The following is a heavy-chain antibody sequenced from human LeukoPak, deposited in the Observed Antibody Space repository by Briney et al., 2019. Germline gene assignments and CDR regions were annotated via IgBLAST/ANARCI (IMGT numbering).Heavy chain of an antibody. CDR3: ASVYKHGMDV. J-gene: IGHJ6*02. D-gene: IGHD5-24*01. CDR1: GTTLTSYY. V-gene: IGHV1-46*01. Sequence: ASVKVSCKASGTTLTSYYMHWLRQAPGQGLEWMGVINPSGGYTTYAQKFQGRATLTRATSTGTVYMELSSLRSEDTAVYYCASVYKHGMDVWGQGTTVIVSS. CDR2: INPSGGYT.